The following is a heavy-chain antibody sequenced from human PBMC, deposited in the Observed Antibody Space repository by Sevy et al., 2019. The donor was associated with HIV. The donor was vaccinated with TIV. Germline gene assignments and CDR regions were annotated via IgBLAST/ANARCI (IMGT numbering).Heavy chain of an antibody. J-gene: IGHJ4*02. CDR2: ISWKSGGI. V-gene: IGHV3-9*01. CDR3: AKDTSAAARRGAFDY. D-gene: IGHD6-13*01. Sequence: GGSLRLSCVASGFTFDDYAMHWVRQAPGKGLEWVSGISWKSGGIGYADSVKGRFTISRDNVKNSLYLQMNRLRAEDTALYYCAKDTSAAARRGAFDYWGQGTLVTVSS. CDR1: GFTFDDYA.